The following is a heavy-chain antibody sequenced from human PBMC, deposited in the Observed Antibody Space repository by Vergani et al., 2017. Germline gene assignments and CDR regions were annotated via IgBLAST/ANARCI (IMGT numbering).Heavy chain of an antibody. D-gene: IGHD1-1*01. Sequence: QVTLKESGPVLVKPTETLTLTCTVSGFSPNNGRMGVSWIRQPPGKALEWLAHIFSNDEKSYISPLKSGLSISKDTYKSQVVLVMPNMDPEDTATYFCARIRGKTGIDAFDLWGQGTMVIVSS. CDR3: ARIRGKTGIDAFDL. V-gene: IGHV2-26*01. J-gene: IGHJ3*01. CDR1: GFSPNNGRMG. CDR2: IFSNDEK.